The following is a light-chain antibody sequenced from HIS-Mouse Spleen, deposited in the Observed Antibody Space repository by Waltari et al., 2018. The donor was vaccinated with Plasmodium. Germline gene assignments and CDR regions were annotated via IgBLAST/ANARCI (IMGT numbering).Light chain of an antibody. CDR3: QQRSNWPIT. Sequence: EIVLTQSPAPLSSSPGKRATLSCRASQSVSSYLAWYQQKPGQAPRLLISDASNRATGIPARFSGSGSGTDFTLTISSLEPEDFAVYYCQQRSNWPITFGPGTKVDIK. CDR1: QSVSSY. CDR2: DAS. J-gene: IGKJ3*01. V-gene: IGKV3-11*01.